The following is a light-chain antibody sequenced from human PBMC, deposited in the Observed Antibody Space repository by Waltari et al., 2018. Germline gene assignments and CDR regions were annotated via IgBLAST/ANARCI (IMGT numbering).Light chain of an antibody. CDR3: GAWDDGVKEWV. CDR2: STT. V-gene: IGLV1-44*01. CDR1: IYHIGMNT. J-gene: IGLJ3*02. Sequence: QSVLTQPPSASGTPGRRVTISCSGTIYHIGMNTVNWYQQFPGSAPKLLIFSTTQRPSGVPDRFSASKSGTSASLAINGLQAADEADYYCGAWDDGVKEWVFGGGTKLTVL.